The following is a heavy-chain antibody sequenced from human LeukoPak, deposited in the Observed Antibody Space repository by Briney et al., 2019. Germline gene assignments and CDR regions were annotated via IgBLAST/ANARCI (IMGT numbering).Heavy chain of an antibody. D-gene: IGHD2-2*01. CDR2: ISYDGSNK. CDR3: ARGRDGYCSSTSCHDDWFDP. V-gene: IGHV3-30-3*01. CDR1: GFTFSSYA. J-gene: IGHJ5*02. Sequence: GGSLRLSCAASGFTFSSYAMHWVRQAPGKGLEWVAVISYDGSNKYYADSVKGRFTISRDNSKNTLYLQMNSLRAEDTAVYYCARGRDGYCSSTSCHDDWFDPWGQGTLVTVSS.